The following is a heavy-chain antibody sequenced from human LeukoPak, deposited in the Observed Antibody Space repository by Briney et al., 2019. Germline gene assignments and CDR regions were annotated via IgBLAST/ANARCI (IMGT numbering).Heavy chain of an antibody. J-gene: IGHJ4*02. V-gene: IGHV3-23*01. CDR2: ISGSGGST. CDR3: AKDGRTVTTRKVDY. Sequence: GGSLRLSCAASGFTFDDYGMSWVRQAPGKGLEWVSAISGSGGSTYYADSVKGRFTISRDNSKNTLYLQMNSLRAEDTAVYYCAKDGRTVTTRKVDYWGQGTLVTVSS. D-gene: IGHD4-17*01. CDR1: GFTFDDYG.